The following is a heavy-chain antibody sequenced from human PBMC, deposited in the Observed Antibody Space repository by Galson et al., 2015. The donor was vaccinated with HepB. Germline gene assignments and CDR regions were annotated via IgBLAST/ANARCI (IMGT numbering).Heavy chain of an antibody. J-gene: IGHJ4*02. CDR1: GYTFTSYG. CDR3: ARAPFRLPLDY. V-gene: IGHV1-18*01. D-gene: IGHD4-11*01. CDR2: ISPYNANT. Sequence: SVKVSCKASGYTFTSYGISWVRQAPGQGLEWMGWISPYNANTNYAQKLQGRVTMTTDTSTSTAYMELRSLRSDDTAVYYCARAPFRLPLDYWGQGTLVTVSS.